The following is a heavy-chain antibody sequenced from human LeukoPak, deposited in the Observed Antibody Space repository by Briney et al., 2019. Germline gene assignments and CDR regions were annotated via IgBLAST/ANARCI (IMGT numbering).Heavy chain of an antibody. CDR1: GFTFSSHW. D-gene: IGHD3-22*01. J-gene: IGHJ5*02. CDR2: IKKDGSEK. Sequence: GGSLRLSCAASGFTFSSHWMSWVRQAPGKGLEWVANIKKDGSEKYYVVAVKGRFTISRDNAKTSLYLQMNSLRAEDTAVYYCARDRTYYDRPNWFDPWGQGTLVTVSP. CDR3: ARDRTYYDRPNWFDP. V-gene: IGHV3-7*03.